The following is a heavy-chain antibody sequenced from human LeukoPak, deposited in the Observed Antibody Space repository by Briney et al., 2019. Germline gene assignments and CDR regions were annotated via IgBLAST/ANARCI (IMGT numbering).Heavy chain of an antibody. V-gene: IGHV3-7*01. CDR2: IKQDGSEK. D-gene: IGHD6-13*01. CDR1: GFTFSSYW. J-gene: IGHJ5*02. CDR3: ARDRSNIAASDGWFDP. Sequence: GGSLRLSCAASGFTFSSYWMSWVRQAPGKGLEWVANIKQDGSEKYYVDSVKGRFTISRDNVKNSLYLQMNTLRAEDTAVYYCARDRSNIAASDGWFDPWGQGTLVTVSS.